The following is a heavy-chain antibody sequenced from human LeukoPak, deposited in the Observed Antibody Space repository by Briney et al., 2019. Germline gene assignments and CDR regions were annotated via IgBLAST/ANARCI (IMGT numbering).Heavy chain of an antibody. CDR1: GFTFSSYA. J-gene: IGHJ4*02. CDR2: ISGSGGST. CDR3: AKRDENYDFWSGYNPLYSPFDY. Sequence: GGSLRLSCAASGFTFSSYAMSWVRQAPGKGLEWVSAISGSGGSTYYADSVKGRFTISRDNSKNTLYLQMNSLRAEDTAVYYCAKRDENYDFWSGYNPLYSPFDYWGQGTLVTVSS. V-gene: IGHV3-23*01. D-gene: IGHD3-3*01.